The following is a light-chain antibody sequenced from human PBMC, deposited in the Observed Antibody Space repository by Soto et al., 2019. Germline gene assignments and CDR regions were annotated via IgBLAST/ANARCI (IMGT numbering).Light chain of an antibody. CDR1: QSVTSNS. J-gene: IGKJ4*01. CDR2: GAS. Sequence: EIVLAQSPDTLSLSPGDRASLSSRASQSVTSNSLAWYQQKPGQAPRLLVYGASSRATGIPDRFSGSGSETDFTLTITRLEPEDFAVYFCQQYGSSRLTFGGGTKVEIK. V-gene: IGKV3-20*01. CDR3: QQYGSSRLT.